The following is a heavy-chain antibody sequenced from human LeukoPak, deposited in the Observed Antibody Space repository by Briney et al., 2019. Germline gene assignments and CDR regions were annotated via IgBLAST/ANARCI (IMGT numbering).Heavy chain of an antibody. J-gene: IGHJ4*02. V-gene: IGHV1-3*01. CDR1: GYTFTSYA. CDR3: ARDRYDFWSGYYHDY. Sequence: ASVKVSCKASGYTFTSYAMHWVRQAPGQRLEWMGWINAGNGNTKYSQKFQGRVTITRDTSASTAYMELSSLRSEDTAVYSCARDRYDFWSGYYHDYWGQGTLVTVSS. CDR2: INAGNGNT. D-gene: IGHD3-3*01.